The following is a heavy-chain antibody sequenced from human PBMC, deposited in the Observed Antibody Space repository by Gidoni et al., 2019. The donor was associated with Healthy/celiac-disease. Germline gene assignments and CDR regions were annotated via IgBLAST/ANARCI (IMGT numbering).Heavy chain of an antibody. V-gene: IGHV4-59*01. CDR2: IYYSGST. CDR1: GGSISSYY. CDR3: AREVGIAAAGDPGGLTAMATEDAFDI. J-gene: IGHJ3*02. Sequence: VKPSETLSLTCTVSGGSISSYYWSWIRQPPGKGLEWIGYIYYSGSTNYNPSLKSRVTISVDTSKNQFSLKLSSVTAADTAVYYCAREVGIAAAGDPGGLTAMATEDAFDIWGQGTMVTVSS. D-gene: IGHD6-13*01.